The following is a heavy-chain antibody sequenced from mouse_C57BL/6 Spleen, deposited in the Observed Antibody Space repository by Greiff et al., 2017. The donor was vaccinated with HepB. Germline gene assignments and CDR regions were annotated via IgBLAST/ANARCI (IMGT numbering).Heavy chain of an antibody. CDR1: GYTFTSYW. Sequence: QVQLQQPGAELVKPGASVKLSCKASGYTFTSYWMQWVNQRPGQGLEWIGEIDPSDSYTNYNQKFKGKATLTVDTSSSTAYMQLSSLTSEDSAVYYCARCENYYETYFDVWGTGTTVTVSS. J-gene: IGHJ1*03. CDR3: ARCENYYETYFDV. D-gene: IGHD1-1*01. V-gene: IGHV1-50*01. CDR2: IDPSDSYT.